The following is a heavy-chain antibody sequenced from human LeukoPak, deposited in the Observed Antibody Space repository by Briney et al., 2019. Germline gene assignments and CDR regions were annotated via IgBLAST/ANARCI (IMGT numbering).Heavy chain of an antibody. CDR2: INHSGST. CDR1: GGSFSGYY. J-gene: IGHJ5*02. V-gene: IGHV4-34*01. Sequence: SETLSLTCAVYGGSFSGYYWSWIRQPPGKGLEWIGEINHSGSTNYNPSLKSRVTISVDTSKNQFSLKLSSVTAADTAVYYCARQAMVRGVLHHWGQGTLVTVSS. D-gene: IGHD3-10*01. CDR3: ARQAMVRGVLHH.